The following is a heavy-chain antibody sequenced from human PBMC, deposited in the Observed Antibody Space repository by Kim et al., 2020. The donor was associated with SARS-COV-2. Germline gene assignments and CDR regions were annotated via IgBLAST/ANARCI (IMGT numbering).Heavy chain of an antibody. CDR1: GFIFSSYS. Sequence: GGSLRLSFAASGFIFSSYSMNWVRQAPGKGLEWVSYISSSSSTIYYADSVKGRFTISRDNAKNSLYLQMNSLRDEDTAVYYCARSPYSSRGYWGQGTLVTVSS. D-gene: IGHD2-2*01. CDR2: ISSSSSTI. V-gene: IGHV3-48*02. CDR3: ARSPYSSRGY. J-gene: IGHJ4*02.